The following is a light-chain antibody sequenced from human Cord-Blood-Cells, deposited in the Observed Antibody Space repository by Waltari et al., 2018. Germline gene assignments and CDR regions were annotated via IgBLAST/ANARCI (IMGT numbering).Light chain of an antibody. CDR3: QQYNSYSRT. V-gene: IGKV1-5*03. J-gene: IGKJ1*01. Sequence: DIQMNQSPSTLSASVVDRVTITCRASQSISSWFAWYQQKPGKAPKLLIYKASSLESGVPSRFSGSGSGTEFTLTISSLQPDDFATYYCQQYNSYSRTFGQGTKVEIK. CDR1: QSISSW. CDR2: KAS.